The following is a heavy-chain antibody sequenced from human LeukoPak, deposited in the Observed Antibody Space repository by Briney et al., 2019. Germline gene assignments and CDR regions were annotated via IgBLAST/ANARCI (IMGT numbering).Heavy chain of an antibody. Sequence: SVKVSCKASGGTFSSYAISWVRQAPGQGLEWMGRITPIFGTANYAQKFQGRVTIPTDESTSTAYMELSSLRSEDTAVYYCAREPSAITLKRAQGENYFDYWGQGTLVTVSS. CDR2: ITPIFGTA. J-gene: IGHJ4*02. CDR1: GGTFSSYA. CDR3: AREPSAITLKRAQGENYFDY. D-gene: IGHD5-12*01. V-gene: IGHV1-69*05.